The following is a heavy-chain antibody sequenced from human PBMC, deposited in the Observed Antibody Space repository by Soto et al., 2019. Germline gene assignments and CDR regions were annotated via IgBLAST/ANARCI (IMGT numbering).Heavy chain of an antibody. Sequence: ASVKVSCKASGYTFTSYDINWVRQATGQGLEWMGWMNPNSGNTGYAQKFQGRVTMTRNTSISTAYMELSSLRSEDTAVYYCARGLGFDIVVVPAAYDYWGQGTLVTVSS. CDR1: GYTFTSYD. D-gene: IGHD2-2*01. J-gene: IGHJ4*02. CDR3: ARGLGFDIVVVPAAYDY. V-gene: IGHV1-8*01. CDR2: MNPNSGNT.